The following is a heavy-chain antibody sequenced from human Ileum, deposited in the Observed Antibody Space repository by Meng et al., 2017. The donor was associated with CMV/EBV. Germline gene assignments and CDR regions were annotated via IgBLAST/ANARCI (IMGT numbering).Heavy chain of an antibody. J-gene: IGHJ4*02. CDR3: AQRIYIDSYYFDS. CDR1: GGPISSNYY. Sequence: QPQLQGSGPGLVKPSGTLSLTCTVSGGPISSNYYWGWIRQSPGKGLEWIGSLYYNGDTYYNPSLKSRVTLSVDTSKNQFSLKLNSVIAADTAVYYCAQRIYIDSYYFDSWGQGTLVTVSS. D-gene: IGHD2/OR15-2a*01. V-gene: IGHV4-39*07. CDR2: LYYNGDT.